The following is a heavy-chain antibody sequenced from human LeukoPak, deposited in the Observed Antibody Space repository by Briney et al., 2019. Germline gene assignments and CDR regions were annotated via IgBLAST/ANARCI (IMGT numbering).Heavy chain of an antibody. CDR1: GGTFSSYA. CDR2: IIPILGIA. Sequence: VKVSCKASGGTFSSYAISWVRQAPGQGLEWMGRIIPILGIANYAQKFQGRVTITADKSTSTAYMELSSLRSEDTAVYYCARADYDYYYYGMDVSGQGTTVTVSS. V-gene: IGHV1-69*04. CDR3: ARADYDYYYYGMDV. J-gene: IGHJ6*02. D-gene: IGHD4-17*01.